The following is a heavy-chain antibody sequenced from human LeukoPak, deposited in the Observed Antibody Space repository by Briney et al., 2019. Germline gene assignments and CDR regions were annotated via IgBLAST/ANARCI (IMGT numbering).Heavy chain of an antibody. CDR3: ARVSRESSTGWLDY. J-gene: IGHJ4*02. Sequence: GASVKVSCKASGYTFIDYYFNGVRHAPAHGPECMGRINVKSGSTDYAQKFQSRVTGTRDTSISTAYMELSSLRSDDTAVYYCARVSRESSTGWLDYWGQGTLVTVSS. V-gene: IGHV1-2*06. CDR1: GYTFIDYY. D-gene: IGHD6-19*01. CDR2: INVKSGST.